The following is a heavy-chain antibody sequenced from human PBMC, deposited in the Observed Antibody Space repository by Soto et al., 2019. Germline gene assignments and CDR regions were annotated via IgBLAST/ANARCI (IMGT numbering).Heavy chain of an antibody. CDR3: AFRDCSGGSCYSGWFDP. CDR1: GGTFSSYA. Sequence: ASVKVSCKASGGTFSSYAISWVRQAPGQGLEWMGGIIPIFGTANYAQKFQGRVTITADKSTSTAYMELSSLRSEDTAVCYCAFRDCSGGSCYSGWFDPWGQGTLVTVSS. V-gene: IGHV1-69*06. D-gene: IGHD2-15*01. CDR2: IIPIFGTA. J-gene: IGHJ5*02.